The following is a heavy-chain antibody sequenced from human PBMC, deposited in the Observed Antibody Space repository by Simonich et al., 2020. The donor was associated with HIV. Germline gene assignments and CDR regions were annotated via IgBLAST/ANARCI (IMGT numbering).Heavy chain of an antibody. J-gene: IGHJ4*02. D-gene: IGHD3-10*01. V-gene: IGHV1-69*13. CDR1: GGTFSSFA. Sequence: QVQLVQSGAEVKKPGSSVKVSCKASGGTFSSFAISWVRQAPGLGLEWVGGIIPIFGTANYAQMFQGRVTITADESTSTPYMELSSLRSEDTGIYYCARKGGGRGVYYFDYWGQGTLVTVSS. CDR3: ARKGGGRGVYYFDY. CDR2: IIPIFGTA.